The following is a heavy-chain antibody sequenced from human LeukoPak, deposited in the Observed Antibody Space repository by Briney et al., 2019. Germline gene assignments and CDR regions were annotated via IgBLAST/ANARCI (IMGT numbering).Heavy chain of an antibody. Sequence: GGSLRLSCAASGFTFSSYSMNWVRQAPGKGLEWVSSISSSSSYIYYADSVKGRFTISRDNAKNSLYLQMNSLRAEDTAVYYCAREPREDPNWFDPWGQGTLVTVSS. J-gene: IGHJ5*02. CDR2: ISSSSSYI. CDR3: AREPREDPNWFDP. V-gene: IGHV3-21*01. CDR1: GFTFSSYS. D-gene: IGHD1-26*01.